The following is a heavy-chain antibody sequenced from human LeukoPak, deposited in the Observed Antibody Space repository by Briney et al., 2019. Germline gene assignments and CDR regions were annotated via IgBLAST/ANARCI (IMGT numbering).Heavy chain of an antibody. V-gene: IGHV3-21*01. CDR2: ISSGTSHI. Sequence: GGSLRLSCAASGFTFSSYSMNWVRQAPGKGLEWVSSISSGTSHIYCADSVRGRFTISRDNAKNSLYLQMNSLRAEDTAVYYCARGLFLEWLSNWFDPWGQGTLVTVSS. J-gene: IGHJ5*02. CDR3: ARGLFLEWLSNWFDP. CDR1: GFTFSSYS. D-gene: IGHD3-3*01.